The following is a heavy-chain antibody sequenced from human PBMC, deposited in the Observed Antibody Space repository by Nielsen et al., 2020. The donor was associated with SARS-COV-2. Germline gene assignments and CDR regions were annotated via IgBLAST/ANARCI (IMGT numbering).Heavy chain of an antibody. CDR1: GFTFNSYA. V-gene: IGHV3-23*01. CDR3: AKSPNGLAAV. D-gene: IGHD6-13*01. Sequence: GESPKISCAASGFTFNSYAMSWVRQAPGRGLEWVSAITRSGGDTYYADSVKGRFTISRDNSKNTLYLQMSSLRAEDTAVYYCAKSPNGLAAVWGQGTLVTVSS. CDR2: ITRSGGDT. J-gene: IGHJ4*02.